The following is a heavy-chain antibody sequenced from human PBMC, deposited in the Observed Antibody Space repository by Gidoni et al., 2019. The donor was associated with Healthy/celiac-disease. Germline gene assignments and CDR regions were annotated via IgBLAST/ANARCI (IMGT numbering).Heavy chain of an antibody. CDR1: GFTFSNAW. Sequence: EVQVVESGGGLVNPGGSLRLSCAASGFTFSNAWMSWVRQAPGKGLEWVGRIKSKRDDETTDYAVPVRGRFTISRDDSTSTLYLQMNSLETGDTAMYYCCTDMSPLEAWAPAATFSYWGQGALVTVSS. D-gene: IGHD2-2*01. CDR3: CTDMSPLEAWAPAATFSY. J-gene: IGHJ4*02. CDR2: IKSKRDDETT. V-gene: IGHV3-15*01.